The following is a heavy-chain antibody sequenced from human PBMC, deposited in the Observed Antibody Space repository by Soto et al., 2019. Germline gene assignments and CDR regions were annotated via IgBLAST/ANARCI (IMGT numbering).Heavy chain of an antibody. D-gene: IGHD3-3*01. CDR1: GFTFSSYA. J-gene: IGHJ4*02. CDR2: ITGSGGST. CDR3: AKDPAYYDFWSGYCHF. V-gene: IGHV3-23*01. Sequence: GGSLRLSCAASGFTFSSYAMSWVSQAPGKGLEWVSAITGSGGSTYYADSVKGRFTISRDNSKNTLYLQMNSLRGEDTAVYYCAKDPAYYDFWSGYCHFWGQGTLVTVSS.